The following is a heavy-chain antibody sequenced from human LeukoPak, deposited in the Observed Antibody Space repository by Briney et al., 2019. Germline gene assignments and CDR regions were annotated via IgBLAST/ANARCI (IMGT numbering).Heavy chain of an antibody. Sequence: GESLKISCKGSGYSFTTYWIGWMRQMPGKGLEWMGIIYPGDSDTRYSPSFQGQVTISADKSISTAYLQWSSLKASDTAMYYCARARYCSGGSCYAEYWGQGTLVTVSS. D-gene: IGHD2-15*01. CDR1: GYSFTTYW. CDR2: IYPGDSDT. CDR3: ARARYCSGGSCYAEY. V-gene: IGHV5-51*01. J-gene: IGHJ4*02.